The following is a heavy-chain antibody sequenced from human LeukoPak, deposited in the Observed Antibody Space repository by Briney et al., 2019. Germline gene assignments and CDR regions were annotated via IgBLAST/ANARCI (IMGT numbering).Heavy chain of an antibody. CDR3: AKDTKRYYYDSSGPYFDY. D-gene: IGHD3-22*01. V-gene: IGHV3-30*18. Sequence: SGESLRLSCAASGFTFSCYGMHWVRQAPGKGLVWVADISYYGSNKYYADSVKSRYTISRDNYTNPLYLQMNSLRAEDTAVYYCAKDTKRYYYDSSGPYFDYWGQGTLVTVSS. CDR2: ISYYGSNK. J-gene: IGHJ4*02. CDR1: GFTFSCYG.